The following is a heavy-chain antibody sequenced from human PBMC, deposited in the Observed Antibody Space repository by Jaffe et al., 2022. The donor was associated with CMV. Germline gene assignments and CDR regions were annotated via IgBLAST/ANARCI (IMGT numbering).Heavy chain of an antibody. CDR3: ARIRVGYGDYEKGAFDI. J-gene: IGHJ3*02. CDR2: IDWDDDK. Sequence: QVTLRESGPALVKPTQTLTLTCTFSGFSLSTSGMCVSWIRQPPGKALEWLARIDWDDDKYYSTSLKTRLTISKDTSKNQVVLTMTNMDPVDTATYYCARIRVGYGDYEKGAFDIWGQGTMVTVSS. D-gene: IGHD4-17*01. CDR1: GFSLSTSGMC. V-gene: IGHV2-70*15.